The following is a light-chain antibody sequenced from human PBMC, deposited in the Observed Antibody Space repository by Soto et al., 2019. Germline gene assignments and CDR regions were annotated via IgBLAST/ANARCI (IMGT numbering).Light chain of an antibody. CDR2: AAS. J-gene: IGKJ1*01. CDR1: QSISSY. Sequence: DIQMTQSPSSLSASVGDRVTITCRASQSISSYLNWYQQKPGKAPKLLIYAASSLQSGVPSRFSGSGYGTDFTLTISSLQPEDFATYYWQQSYSTPWTFGQGPKVEIK. V-gene: IGKV1-39*01. CDR3: QQSYSTPWT.